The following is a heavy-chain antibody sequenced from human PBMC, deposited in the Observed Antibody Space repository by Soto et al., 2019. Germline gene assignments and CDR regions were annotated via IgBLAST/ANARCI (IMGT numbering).Heavy chain of an antibody. Sequence: GGSLRLSCAASGFTFSNAWMSWVRQAPGKGLEWVGRIKSKTDGGTTDYVAPVKGRFTISRDDSKNTLYLQMNSLKTEDTAVYYCTTDPGVWYCSSTSCQDYWGQGTLVTVSS. D-gene: IGHD2-2*01. V-gene: IGHV3-15*01. J-gene: IGHJ4*02. CDR2: IKSKTDGGTT. CDR3: TTDPGVWYCSSTSCQDY. CDR1: GFTFSNAW.